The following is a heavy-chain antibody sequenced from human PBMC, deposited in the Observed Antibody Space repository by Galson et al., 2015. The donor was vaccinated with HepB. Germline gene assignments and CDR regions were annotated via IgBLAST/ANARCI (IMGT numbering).Heavy chain of an antibody. CDR1: GYTFISYW. V-gene: IGHV5-51*01. Sequence: QSGAEVKKPGESLKISCKGSGYTFISYWIGWVRQMPGKGLEWMGIMYPGDSETRYSPSFQDQVIISADKSINTAYLQWSSLKPSDSAMYYCARGLVPAAIVDAFDLWGQGTLVIVSS. CDR2: MYPGDSET. D-gene: IGHD2-2*01. CDR3: ARGLVPAAIVDAFDL. J-gene: IGHJ3*01.